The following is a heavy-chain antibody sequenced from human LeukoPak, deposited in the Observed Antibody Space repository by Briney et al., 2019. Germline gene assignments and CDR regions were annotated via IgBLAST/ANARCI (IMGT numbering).Heavy chain of an antibody. CDR2: ISGSGGNT. CDR1: GILVSSNY. D-gene: IGHD2/OR15-2a*01. CDR3: AKDNRATGRAFDI. Sequence: QPGGSLRLSCVASGILVSSNYMSWVRQAPGKGLEGVSAISGSGGNTYYADSVKVRFSISRDNSKNTLYLQMNSLRAEDTAVYYCAKDNRATGRAFDIWGQGTMVTVSS. V-gene: IGHV3-23*01. J-gene: IGHJ3*02.